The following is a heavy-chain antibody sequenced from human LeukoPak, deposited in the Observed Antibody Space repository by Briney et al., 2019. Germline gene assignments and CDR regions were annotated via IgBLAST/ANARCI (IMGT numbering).Heavy chain of an antibody. D-gene: IGHD3-10*01. V-gene: IGHV3-21*01. CDR3: ARPPPVTMVRGVPRDV. CDR2: ISSGGHI. J-gene: IGHJ6*04. Sequence: PGGSLRLSCAASGFTFSSYGLNWVRQAPGKGLEWVSTISSGGHIYYEDSVKGRFTISRDNAKNSLYLQMNSLRAEDTAVYYCARPPPVTMVRGVPRDVWGKGTTVTVSS. CDR1: GFTFSSYG.